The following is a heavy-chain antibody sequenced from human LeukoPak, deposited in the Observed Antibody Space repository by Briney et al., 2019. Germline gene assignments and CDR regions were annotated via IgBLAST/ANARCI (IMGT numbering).Heavy chain of an antibody. V-gene: IGHV4-59*01. CDR3: ARGSSTYYGKWFDP. CDR1: GGSISGYY. Sequence: PSETPSLTCTVSGGSISGYYWSWIRQPPGKGLEWIGYIYYSGSTNYNPSLKSRVTISVDTSKNQFSLKLSSVTAADTAVYFCARGSSTYYGKWFDPWGQGILVTVSS. D-gene: IGHD1-26*01. J-gene: IGHJ5*02. CDR2: IYYSGST.